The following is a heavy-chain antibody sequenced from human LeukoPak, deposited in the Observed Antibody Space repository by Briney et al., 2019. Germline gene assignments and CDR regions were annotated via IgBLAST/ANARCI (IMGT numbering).Heavy chain of an antibody. J-gene: IGHJ4*02. CDR1: GSTFTSHW. V-gene: IGHV5-51*01. CDR2: IYPADSET. D-gene: IGHD2-2*01. Sequence: GKSLKISCKDSGSTFTSHWIGWVRQMPGKGLEWMGVIYPADSETTYSPSFQGQVTISADKSISTAYLQWSSLKASDTAMYYCATPTTGCSSTSCYLLFWGQGTLVTVSS. CDR3: ATPTTGCSSTSCYLLF.